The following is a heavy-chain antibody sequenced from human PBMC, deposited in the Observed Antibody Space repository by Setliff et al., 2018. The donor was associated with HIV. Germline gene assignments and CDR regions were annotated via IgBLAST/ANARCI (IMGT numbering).Heavy chain of an antibody. CDR3: LRGRGYCSGGSCYSQWYFDL. CDR1: GGSISSYY. CDR2: IFHSGST. J-gene: IGHJ2*01. Sequence: PSETLSLTCTVSGGSISSYYWSWIRQPAGKGLEYIGDIFHSGSTNYDYSLRSRVTISIDTSRNIFSLRLTSVTAADTAVYYCLRGRGYCSGGSCYSQWYFDLWGRGTLVTVSS. V-gene: IGHV4-59*08. D-gene: IGHD2-15*01.